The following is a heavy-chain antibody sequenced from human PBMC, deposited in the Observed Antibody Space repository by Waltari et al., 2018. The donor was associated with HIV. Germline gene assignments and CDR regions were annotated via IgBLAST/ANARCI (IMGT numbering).Heavy chain of an antibody. CDR2: INAGNGNT. D-gene: IGHD6-19*01. CDR3: ARMGGGEIAVEFLFDY. Sequence: QVQLVQSGAEVKKPGASVKVSCKASGYTFTSYAMHWVRQAPGQRLEWMGWINAGNGNTKYSQKFQGRVTITRDTSASTAYMELSSLRSEDTAVYYCARMGGGEIAVEFLFDYWGQGTLVTVSS. CDR1: GYTFTSYA. V-gene: IGHV1-3*01. J-gene: IGHJ4*02.